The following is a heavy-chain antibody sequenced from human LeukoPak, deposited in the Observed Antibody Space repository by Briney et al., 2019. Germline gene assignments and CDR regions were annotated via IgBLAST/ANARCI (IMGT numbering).Heavy chain of an antibody. CDR2: INPNSGGT. V-gene: IGHV1-2*02. CDR1: GYTFTGYY. J-gene: IGHJ3*02. Sequence: ASVKVSCKASGYTFTGYYMHWVRQAPGQGLEWMGWINPNSGGTNYAQKFQGRVTMTTDTSISTAYMELSRLRSDDTAVYYCARGPPARGAFDIWGQGTMVTVSS. CDR3: ARGPPARGAFDI.